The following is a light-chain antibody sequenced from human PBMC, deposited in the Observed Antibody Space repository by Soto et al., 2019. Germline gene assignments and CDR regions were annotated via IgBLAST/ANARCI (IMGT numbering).Light chain of an antibody. CDR3: QQSYSTPWT. CDR2: AAS. J-gene: IGKJ1*01. Sequence: DIQMTQSPSSLSASVGDRVTITCRASQSIHSLLNWYQQKPGKAPNLLIYAASSLQSGVPSRFSGSGSGTDFTLTISSLQPEDFATYYCQQSYSTPWTFGQGTMVEIK. V-gene: IGKV1-39*01. CDR1: QSIHSL.